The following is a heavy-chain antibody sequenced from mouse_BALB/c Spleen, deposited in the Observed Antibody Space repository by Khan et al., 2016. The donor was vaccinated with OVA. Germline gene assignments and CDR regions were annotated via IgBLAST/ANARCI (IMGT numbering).Heavy chain of an antibody. CDR2: ISYSGTT. CDR1: GYSITSDYA. D-gene: IGHD3-3*01. Sequence: EVQLLESGPGLVKPSQSLSLTCTVTGYSITSDYAWNWIRQFPGNKLEWMGYISYSGTTSYPPSLKSRISITRDTSKNQFFLQLNSLTTEDTATYYCTGGRAYWGQGTLVTVSA. CDR3: TGGRAY. J-gene: IGHJ3*01. V-gene: IGHV3-2*02.